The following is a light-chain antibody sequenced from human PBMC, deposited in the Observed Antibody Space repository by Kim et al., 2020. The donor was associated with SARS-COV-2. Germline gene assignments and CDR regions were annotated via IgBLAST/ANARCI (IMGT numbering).Light chain of an antibody. CDR3: QVWDNTSDQVV. CDR2: YDS. V-gene: IGLV3-21*03. CDR1: NIGNKS. Sequence: APGKTAKICCGGDNIGNKSVHWYRQKPGQGPVMVVSYDSDRPSGIAVRFCGSNSGHTATLIIRRVEAGDEADYYCQVWDNTSDQVVFGGGTQRTVL. J-gene: IGLJ2*01.